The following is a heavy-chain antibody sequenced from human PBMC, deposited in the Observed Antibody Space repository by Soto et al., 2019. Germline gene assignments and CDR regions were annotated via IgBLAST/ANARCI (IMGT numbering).Heavy chain of an antibody. J-gene: IGHJ2*01. CDR1: GYTFTGYY. V-gene: IGHV1-2*02. Sequence: ASVKVSCKASGYTFTGYYMHWVRQAPGQGLEWMGWINPNSGGTNYAQKFQGRVTMTRDTSISTAYMELSRLRSDDTAVYYCARDRSIAATTTTILEPSSRTVINSRVRGGHRAQLQGELVLGRVYW. CDR3: ARDRSIAATTTTILEPSSRTVINSRVRGGHRAQLQGELVLGRVYW. D-gene: IGHD6-6*01. CDR2: INPNSGGT.